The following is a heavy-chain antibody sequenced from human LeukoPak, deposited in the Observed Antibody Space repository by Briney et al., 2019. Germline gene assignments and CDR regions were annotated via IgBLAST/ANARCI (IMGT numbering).Heavy chain of an antibody. D-gene: IGHD3-3*01. Sequence: AAVKVSCKASGYTFTSYYMHWVRQAPGQGLEWMGIINPSGGSTSYAQKFQGRVTMTRDMSTSTVYMELSSLRSEDTAVYYCAISPTRITIFGESHDWFDPWGQGTLVTVSS. CDR3: AISPTRITIFGESHDWFDP. J-gene: IGHJ5*02. CDR1: GYTFTSYY. V-gene: IGHV1-46*01. CDR2: INPSGGST.